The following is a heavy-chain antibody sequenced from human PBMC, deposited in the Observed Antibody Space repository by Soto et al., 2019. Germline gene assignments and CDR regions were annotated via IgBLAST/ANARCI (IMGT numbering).Heavy chain of an antibody. Sequence: GGSLRLSCAASGFTFSSYAMSWVRQAPGKGLEWVSAISGSGGSTYYADSVKGRFTISRDNSKNTLYLQMNSLRAEDTAVYYCAMGGGSGWYYYFDYWGQGTLVTVSS. J-gene: IGHJ4*02. D-gene: IGHD6-19*01. CDR2: ISGSGGST. V-gene: IGHV3-23*01. CDR3: AMGGGSGWYYYFDY. CDR1: GFTFSSYA.